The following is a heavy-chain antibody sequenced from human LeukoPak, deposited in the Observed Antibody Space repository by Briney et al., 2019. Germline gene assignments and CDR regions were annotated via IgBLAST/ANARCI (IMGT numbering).Heavy chain of an antibody. CDR1: GYTFTGYY. J-gene: IGHJ4*02. V-gene: IGHV1-69*06. Sequence: SVKVSCKASGYTFTGYYMHWVRQAPGQGLEWMGGIIPIFGTANYAQKFQGRVTITADKSTSTAYMELSSLRSEDTAVYYCARGDIAAAGTRNYFDYWGQGTLVTVSS. D-gene: IGHD6-13*01. CDR3: ARGDIAAAGTRNYFDY. CDR2: IIPIFGTA.